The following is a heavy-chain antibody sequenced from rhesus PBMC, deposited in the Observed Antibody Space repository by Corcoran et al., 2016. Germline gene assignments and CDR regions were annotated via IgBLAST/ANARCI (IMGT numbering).Heavy chain of an antibody. CDR2: INGHRHNT. J-gene: IGHJ3*01. CDR1: GVPISSYW. V-gene: IGHV4-80*01. CDR3: ARAREGSWNAFDL. Sequence: QVQLQESGPGLVKPSETLSLTCAVSGVPISSYWWSWIRQSPGKGLEGIGEINGHRHNTNYNPSLKGRITLSKDASKNQFSLKLNSVTAADTAVYYCARAREGSWNAFDLWGQGLRVTVSS. D-gene: IGHD6-25*01.